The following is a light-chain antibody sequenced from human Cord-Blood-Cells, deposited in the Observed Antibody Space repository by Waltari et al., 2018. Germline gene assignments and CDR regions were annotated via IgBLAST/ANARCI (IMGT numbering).Light chain of an antibody. CDR1: QTITSY. J-gene: IGKJ5*01. V-gene: IGKV1-39*01. CDR3: QQSYSTPSIT. CDR2: AAS. Sequence: DIQLTHSPSSFSASVGARVTIPCRASQTITSYLNWYQQKPGKAPKFLIYAASSLQSGVPSRFSSSGSGTDVTITISSRQPEDVATNYCQQSYSTPSITFGQGTRLEIK.